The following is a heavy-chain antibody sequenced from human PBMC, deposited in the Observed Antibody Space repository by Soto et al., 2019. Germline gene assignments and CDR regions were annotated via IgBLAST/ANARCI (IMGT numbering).Heavy chain of an antibody. J-gene: IGHJ6*02. D-gene: IGHD6-13*01. CDR3: ARSAYSSSWDPYYYYYGMDV. Sequence: VKVSCKASGGTFSSYAISWVRQAPGQGLEWMGGIIPIFGTANYAQKFQGRVTITADKSTSTAYMELSSLRSEDTAVYYCARSAYSSSWDPYYYYYGMDVWGQGTTVTVSS. V-gene: IGHV1-69*06. CDR2: IIPIFGTA. CDR1: GGTFSSYA.